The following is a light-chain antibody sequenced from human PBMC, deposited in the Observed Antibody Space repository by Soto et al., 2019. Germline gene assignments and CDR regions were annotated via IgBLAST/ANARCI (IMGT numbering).Light chain of an antibody. CDR1: QDISNY. CDR2: DAS. Sequence: DIQMTQSPSSLSASVGDRVTITCQASQDISNYLNWYQQKPGKAPKLLIFDASNLETGVPSRFSGSGSRTDFTFTISSLQPEDIATYYCQQNDNLPTFGGGTKVEI. J-gene: IGKJ4*01. V-gene: IGKV1-33*01. CDR3: QQNDNLPT.